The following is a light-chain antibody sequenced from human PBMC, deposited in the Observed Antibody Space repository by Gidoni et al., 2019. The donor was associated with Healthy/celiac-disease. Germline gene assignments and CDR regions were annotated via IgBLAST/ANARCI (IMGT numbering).Light chain of an antibody. CDR2: DAS. J-gene: IGKJ4*01. V-gene: IGKV3-11*01. CDR3: QQRSNWLT. Sequence: EIVLTQSPATLSLSPGERATLSCRASQSVSSYLAWSQQKPGQAPRLLIYDASNRATGIPARFSGSGSGTDFTLTISSLEPEEFAVYYCQQRSNWLTFXGXTKVEIK. CDR1: QSVSSY.